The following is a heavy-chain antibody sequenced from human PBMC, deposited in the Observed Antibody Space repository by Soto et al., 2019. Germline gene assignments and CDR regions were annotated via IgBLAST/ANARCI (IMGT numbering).Heavy chain of an antibody. Sequence: QVQLVQSGAEVKKPGASVKVSCKASGYTFTSYGISWVRQAPGQGLEWMGWINAYNGNTKYAQKLQARATMTTDTSPSTAYMDLRSLRSDDTAVYYCARDQAMAQFDYWGQGTLVTVSS. V-gene: IGHV1-18*01. CDR3: ARDQAMAQFDY. J-gene: IGHJ4*02. CDR2: INAYNGNT. D-gene: IGHD5-18*01. CDR1: GYTFTSYG.